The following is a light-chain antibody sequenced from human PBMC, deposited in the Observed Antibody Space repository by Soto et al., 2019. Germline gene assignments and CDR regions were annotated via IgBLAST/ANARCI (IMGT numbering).Light chain of an antibody. CDR3: HQYNNFWT. Sequence: ETVLTQSPGTLYFSPLEIATLSCRASQSVANSHVAWYQQKPGQSPRLLIYGASTRATGIPARFSGSGSGTEFTLTISSLQSEDFGLYYCHQYNNFWTFGQGTKVDIK. CDR1: QSVANSH. CDR2: GAS. V-gene: IGKV3-15*01. J-gene: IGKJ1*01.